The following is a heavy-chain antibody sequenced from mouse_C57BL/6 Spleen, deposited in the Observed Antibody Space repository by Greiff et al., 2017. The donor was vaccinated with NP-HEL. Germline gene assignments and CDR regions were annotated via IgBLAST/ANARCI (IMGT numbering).Heavy chain of an antibody. CDR3: ARDQLGRGFAY. D-gene: IGHD4-1*02. CDR1: GYSITSGYD. CDR2: ISYSGST. J-gene: IGHJ3*01. V-gene: IGHV3-1*01. Sequence: VQLKESGPGMVKPSQSLSLTCTVTGYSITSGYDWHWIRHFPGNKLEWMGYISYSGSTNYNPSLKSRISITHDTSKNHFFLKLNSVTTEDTATYYCARDQLGRGFAYWGQGTLVTVSA.